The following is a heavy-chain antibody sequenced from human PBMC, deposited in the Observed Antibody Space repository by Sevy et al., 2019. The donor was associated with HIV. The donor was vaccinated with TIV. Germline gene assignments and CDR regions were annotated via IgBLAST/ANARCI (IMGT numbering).Heavy chain of an antibody. Sequence: GGSLRLSCAASGFTFSSYPMSWVRRAPGKGLEWVSSLSTSVGGTYYADSVKGRFTISRDNAKNTLYLQMNSLRDEDTAVYYCALYNSMRFDNWGQGTLVTVSS. CDR3: ALYNSMRFDN. J-gene: IGHJ4*02. CDR1: GFTFSSYP. V-gene: IGHV3-23*01. CDR2: LSTSVGGT. D-gene: IGHD2-2*01.